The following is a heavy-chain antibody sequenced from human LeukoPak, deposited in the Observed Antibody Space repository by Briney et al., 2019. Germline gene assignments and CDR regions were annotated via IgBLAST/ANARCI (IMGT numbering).Heavy chain of an antibody. V-gene: IGHV3-23*01. CDR1: GFTFSTYG. CDR2: ISGSGGST. CDR3: AKVPRGYSYGYSDY. Sequence: PGGSLRLSCAASGFTFSTYGMSWVRQAPGKGLEWVSAISGSGGSTYYADSVKGRFTISRDNSKNTLYLQMNSLRAEDTAVYYCAKVPRGYSYGYSDYWGQGTLVTVSS. D-gene: IGHD5-18*01. J-gene: IGHJ4*02.